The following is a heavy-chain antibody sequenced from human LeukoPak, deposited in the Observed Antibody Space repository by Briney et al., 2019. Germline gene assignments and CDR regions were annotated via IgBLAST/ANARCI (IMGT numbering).Heavy chain of an antibody. CDR3: ARHYYGSGRRDY. D-gene: IGHD3-10*01. J-gene: IGHJ4*02. CDR2: IYYSGST. Sequence: SETLSLTCTVSGASISSSIYYWGWIRQPPGKGLEWIGSIYYSGSTYYNPSLKSRVTISVDTSKNQFSLKLTSATAADTALYYCARHYYGSGRRDYWGQGTLVTVSS. V-gene: IGHV4-39*01. CDR1: GASISSSIYY.